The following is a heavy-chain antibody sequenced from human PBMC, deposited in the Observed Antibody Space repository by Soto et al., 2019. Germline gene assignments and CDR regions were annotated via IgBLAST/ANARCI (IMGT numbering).Heavy chain of an antibody. J-gene: IGHJ4*02. CDR3: AKETYSGPLDY. CDR1: GFTFSSYG. Sequence: QVQLVESGGGVVQPGRSLRLSCAASGFTFSSYGMHWVRQAPGKGLEWVAVISYDGSNKYYADSVKGRFTISRDNSKDTLYLQMNSLRAEDTAVYDWAKETYSGPLDYWGQGTLVTVSS. V-gene: IGHV3-30*18. D-gene: IGHD2-15*01. CDR2: ISYDGSNK.